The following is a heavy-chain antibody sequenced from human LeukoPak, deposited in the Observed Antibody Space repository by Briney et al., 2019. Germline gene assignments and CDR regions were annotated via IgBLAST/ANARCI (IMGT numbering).Heavy chain of an antibody. J-gene: IGHJ4*02. Sequence: SETLSLTCTVSGGSISSYYWGWIRQPAGKGLEWIGRIYTSGSTNYNPSLKSRVTMSVDTSKNQFSLKLSSVTAADTAVYYCASDADRGYYFDYWGQGTLVTVSS. D-gene: IGHD3-22*01. CDR2: IYTSGST. V-gene: IGHV4-4*07. CDR1: GGSISSYY. CDR3: ASDADRGYYFDY.